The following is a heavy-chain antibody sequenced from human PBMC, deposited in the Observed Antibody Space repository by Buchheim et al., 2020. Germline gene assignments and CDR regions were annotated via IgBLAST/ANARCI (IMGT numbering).Heavy chain of an antibody. CDR2: ISGRTTTT. Sequence: EVQLVESGGGLVQPGGSLRLSCEVSGFIFSNYSMNWVRQAPGKGLEWLLYISGRTTTTHYAGSVKGRFTISRNNAKNSLYLQMNSLRAEDTAVYYCARSPHVGVTMDLDYWGQGAL. D-gene: IGHD1-26*01. V-gene: IGHV3-48*01. J-gene: IGHJ4*02. CDR1: GFIFSNYS. CDR3: ARSPHVGVTMDLDY.